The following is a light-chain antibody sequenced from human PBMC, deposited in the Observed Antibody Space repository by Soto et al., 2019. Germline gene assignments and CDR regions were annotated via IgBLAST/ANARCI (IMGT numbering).Light chain of an antibody. CDR2: KAS. CDR1: QRISSW. V-gene: IGKV1-5*03. J-gene: IGKJ1*01. Sequence: DIQMTQSPSALSASVGDRVTITCRASQRISSWLAWYQQKPGKAPKLLIYKASSLESGVPSRFSGSGSGTEFNLTISSLQPDEFATYYCQQYNSYPWTFGQGTKVEIK. CDR3: QQYNSYPWT.